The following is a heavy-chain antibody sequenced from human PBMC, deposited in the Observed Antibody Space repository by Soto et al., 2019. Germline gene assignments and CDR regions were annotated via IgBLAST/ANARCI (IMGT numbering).Heavy chain of an antibody. CDR2: IYHSGST. J-gene: IGHJ6*02. V-gene: IGHV4-4*02. D-gene: IGHD4-17*01. CDR3: ARVLSTVTTTHYGMDV. CDR1: GGSISSSNW. Sequence: SETLSLTCVVSGGSISSSNWWSWVRQPPGKGLEWIGEIYHSGSTNYNPSLKSRVTISVDKSKNQFSLKLSSVTAADTAVYYFARVLSTVTTTHYGMDVWGQGTTVTVSS.